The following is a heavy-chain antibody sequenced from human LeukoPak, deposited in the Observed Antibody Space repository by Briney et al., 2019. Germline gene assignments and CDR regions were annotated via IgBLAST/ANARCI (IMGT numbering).Heavy chain of an antibody. V-gene: IGHV3-23*01. Sequence: GGSLRLSCAASGFTFSSYAMSWVRQTPGQGLEWVSAISGSGVSTYYADSVKGRFTISRDNSKNTLYLQMNSLRAEDTAVYYCAKSPPSTTNYFDYWGQGTLVTVSS. CDR1: GFTFSSYA. J-gene: IGHJ4*02. CDR3: AKSPPSTTNYFDY. D-gene: IGHD4-17*01. CDR2: ISGSGVST.